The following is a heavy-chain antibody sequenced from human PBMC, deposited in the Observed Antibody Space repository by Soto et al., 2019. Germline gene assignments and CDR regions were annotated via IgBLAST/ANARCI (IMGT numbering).Heavy chain of an antibody. V-gene: IGHV1-3*01. Sequence: EASVKVSCKASGYTFTSYAMHWVRQAPGQRLEWMGWINVGNVNTKYSQKFQGRVTITRDTSASTAYMELSSLRSEDTAVYYCARALWYSSSWYTPTPFDYWGQGTLVTVSS. CDR3: ARALWYSSSWYTPTPFDY. D-gene: IGHD6-13*01. J-gene: IGHJ4*02. CDR1: GYTFTSYA. CDR2: INVGNVNT.